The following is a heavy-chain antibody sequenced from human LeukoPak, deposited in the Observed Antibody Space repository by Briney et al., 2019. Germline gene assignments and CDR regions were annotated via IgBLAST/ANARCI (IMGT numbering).Heavy chain of an antibody. Sequence: PEGSLRLSCAASGFTFDDYAMHWVRQAPGKGLEWVSGISWNSGSIGYADSVKGRFTISRDNAKNSLYLQMNSLRAEDTALYYCAKDKGYYGSGSYLTDAFDIWGQRTMVTVSS. V-gene: IGHV3-9*01. CDR3: AKDKGYYGSGSYLTDAFDI. CDR1: GFTFDDYA. J-gene: IGHJ3*02. CDR2: ISWNSGSI. D-gene: IGHD3-10*01.